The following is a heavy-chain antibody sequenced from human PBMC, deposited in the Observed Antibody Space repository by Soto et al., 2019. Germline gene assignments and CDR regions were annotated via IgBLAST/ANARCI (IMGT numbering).Heavy chain of an antibody. J-gene: IGHJ4*02. CDR2: ISSSSSYI. CDR3: ARTSDFWSGYYTYYFDY. Sequence: EVQLVESGGGLVKPGGSLRLSCAASGFTFSSYSMNWVRQAPGKGLEWVSSISSSSSYIYYADSVKGRFTISRDNAKNSLYLQMNSLRAEDTAVYYCARTSDFWSGYYTYYFDYWGQGTLVTVSS. V-gene: IGHV3-21*01. D-gene: IGHD3-3*01. CDR1: GFTFSSYS.